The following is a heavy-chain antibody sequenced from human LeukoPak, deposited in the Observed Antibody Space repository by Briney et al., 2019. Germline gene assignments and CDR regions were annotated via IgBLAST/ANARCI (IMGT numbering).Heavy chain of an antibody. J-gene: IGHJ4*02. V-gene: IGHV4-39*01. D-gene: IGHD3-22*01. CDR1: GGSISSSSYY. CDR3: ATRPGYYDSSGYVFSY. CDR2: IYYSGST. Sequence: SETLSLTCTVSGGSISSSSYYWGWIRQPPGKGLEWIGSIYYSGSTYYNPSLKSRVTISVDTSKNQFSLKLSSVTAADTAVYYCATRPGYYDSSGYVFSYWGQGTLVTVSS.